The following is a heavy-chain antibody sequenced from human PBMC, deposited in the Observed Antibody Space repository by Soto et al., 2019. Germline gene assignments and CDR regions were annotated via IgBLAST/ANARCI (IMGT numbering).Heavy chain of an antibody. CDR3: AKDRGYYDGSGYRPNYFDY. Sequence: ASVKVSCKTSGNTFPNYALHWVRQAPGQRPEWMGWINGGNGNTKYSEHFQGRVTFTGDTSAGTAYMELSSLTSEDTAVYYCAKDRGYYDGSGYRPNYFDYWGQGTLVTVSS. D-gene: IGHD3-22*01. CDR1: GNTFPNYA. CDR2: INGGNGNT. V-gene: IGHV1-3*01. J-gene: IGHJ4*02.